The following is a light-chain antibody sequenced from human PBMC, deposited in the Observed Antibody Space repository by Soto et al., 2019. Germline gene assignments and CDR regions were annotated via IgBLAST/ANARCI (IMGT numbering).Light chain of an antibody. CDR1: SSNIGAGYD. CDR2: GNS. CDR3: QSYDSSLSGSDV. V-gene: IGLV1-40*01. Sequence: QSVLTQPPSVSGAPGQRVTISCTGSSSNIGAGYDVHWYQQLPGTAPKLLIYGNSNRPSGVPDRFSGSKSGTSASLAITGLQAEDEADYYCQSYDSSLSGSDVFGTGNKV. J-gene: IGLJ1*01.